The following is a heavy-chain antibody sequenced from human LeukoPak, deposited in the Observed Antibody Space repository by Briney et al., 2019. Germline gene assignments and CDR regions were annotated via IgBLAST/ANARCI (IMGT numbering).Heavy chain of an antibody. CDR3: ARGSGWYRHAFDI. D-gene: IGHD6-19*01. CDR1: GFTFSSYA. Sequence: GGSLRLSCAASGFTFSSYAMHWVRQAPGKGLEWVAVISYDGSNKYYADSVKGRFTISRDNSKNTLYLQMNSLRAEDTAVYYCARGSGWYRHAFDIWGQGIMVTVSS. CDR2: ISYDGSNK. V-gene: IGHV3-30-3*01. J-gene: IGHJ3*02.